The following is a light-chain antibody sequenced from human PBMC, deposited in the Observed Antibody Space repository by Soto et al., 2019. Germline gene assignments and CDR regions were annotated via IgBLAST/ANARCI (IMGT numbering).Light chain of an antibody. CDR1: QSISSW. J-gene: IGKJ1*01. V-gene: IGKV1-5*03. CDR3: QYYNDYCWT. Sequence: DIQLTQSPSTLSASVGDRVTITCRASQSISSWLAWYQQKPGKAPNLLIYKTSNLESGVPSRFSGSGSGTEFTLTISILQPDDFATYYCQYYNDYCWTFGQGTKVEIK. CDR2: KTS.